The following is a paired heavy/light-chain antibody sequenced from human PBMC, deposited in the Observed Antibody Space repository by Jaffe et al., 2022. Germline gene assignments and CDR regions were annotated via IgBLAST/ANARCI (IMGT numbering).Heavy chain of an antibody. J-gene: IGHJ6*03. V-gene: IGHV3-21*01. CDR3: ARDTVTTLFLGYYYYYMDV. D-gene: IGHD4-17*01. CDR1: GFTFSSYS. Sequence: EVQLVESGGGLVKPGGSLRLSCAASGFTFSSYSMNWVRQAPGKGLEWVSSISSSSSYIYYADSVKGRFTISRDNAKNSLYLQMNSLRAEDTAVYYCARDTVTTLFLGYYYYYMDVWGKGTTVTVSS. CDR2: ISSSSSYI.
Light chain of an antibody. CDR3: NSRDSSGNLWV. CDR2: GKN. Sequence: SSELTQDPAVSVALGQTVRITCQGDSLRSYYASWYQQKPGQAPVLVIYGKNNRPSGIPDRFSGSSSGNTASLTITGAQAEDEADYYCNSRDSSGNLWVFGGGTKLTVL. CDR1: SLRSYY. J-gene: IGLJ3*02. V-gene: IGLV3-19*01.